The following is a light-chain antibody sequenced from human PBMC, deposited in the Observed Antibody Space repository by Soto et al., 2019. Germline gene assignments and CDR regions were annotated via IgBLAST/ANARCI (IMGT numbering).Light chain of an antibody. CDR1: SSNIGSNY. CDR2: RNN. Sequence: QSALAQPPSASGTPGQRVTISCSGSSSNIGSNYVYWYQQLPGTAPKLLIYRNNQRPSGVPDRFSGSKSGTSASLAISGLRSEDEADYYCAAWDASLSGYVFGTGTKSPS. CDR3: AAWDASLSGYV. V-gene: IGLV1-47*01. J-gene: IGLJ1*01.